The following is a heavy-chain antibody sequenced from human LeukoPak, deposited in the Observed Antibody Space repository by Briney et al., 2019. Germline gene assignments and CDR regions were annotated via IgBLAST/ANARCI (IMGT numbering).Heavy chain of an antibody. Sequence: SVKVSCKASGFTFTSSAMQWVRQARGQRLEWIGWIVVGSGNTNYAQKFQERVTITRDMSTSTAYMELSSLRSEDTAVYYCARDIRDYGGNLPSDYWGQGTLVTVSS. CDR3: ARDIRDYGGNLPSDY. D-gene: IGHD4-23*01. V-gene: IGHV1-58*02. J-gene: IGHJ4*02. CDR2: IVVGSGNT. CDR1: GFTFTSSA.